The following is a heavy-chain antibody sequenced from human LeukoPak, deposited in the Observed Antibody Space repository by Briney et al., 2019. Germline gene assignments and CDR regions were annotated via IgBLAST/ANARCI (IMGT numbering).Heavy chain of an antibody. CDR1: GYTFTSYG. Sequence: GASVKVSCKASGYTFTSYGISWVRQAPGQGLEWMGWISAYNGNTNYAQKLQGRVTMTTDTSTSTAYMELRSLRSDDTAVYYCARVYTAKDTDAFDIWGQGTMVTVSS. CDR3: ARVYTAKDTDAFDI. V-gene: IGHV1-18*01. D-gene: IGHD5-18*01. CDR2: ISAYNGNT. J-gene: IGHJ3*02.